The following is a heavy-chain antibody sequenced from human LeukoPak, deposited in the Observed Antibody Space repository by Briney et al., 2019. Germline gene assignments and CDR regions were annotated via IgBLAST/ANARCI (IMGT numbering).Heavy chain of an antibody. J-gene: IGHJ5*02. CDR1: GFSFSTYV. V-gene: IGHV3-23*01. D-gene: IGHD3-9*01. CDR2: VGGDGRFT. CDR3: AKGLYYDILTGNWFDP. Sequence: PGGSLRLSCATSGFSFSTYVMSWVRQAPGKGLEWVSSVGGDGRFTYHADSVKGRFTISRDNAKNSLYLQMNSLRAEDTALYYCAKGLYYDILTGNWFDPWGQGTLVTVSS.